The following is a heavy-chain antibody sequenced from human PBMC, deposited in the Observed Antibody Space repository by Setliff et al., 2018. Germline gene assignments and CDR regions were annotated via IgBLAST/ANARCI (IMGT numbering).Heavy chain of an antibody. Sequence: GASVKVSCKASGGTFSTHAISWVRQAPGQGLEWMGRVIPIFAMTNYAQKFQGRVTISADESANTVYMELSGLRSDDTAVYYCARDLGDGYNYPYYFDYWGQGTLVTVSS. J-gene: IGHJ4*02. V-gene: IGHV1-69*13. D-gene: IGHD5-12*01. CDR3: ARDLGDGYNYPYYFDY. CDR1: GGTFSTHA. CDR2: VIPIFAMT.